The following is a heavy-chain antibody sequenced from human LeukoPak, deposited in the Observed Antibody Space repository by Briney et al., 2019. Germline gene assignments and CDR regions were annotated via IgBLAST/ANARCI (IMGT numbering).Heavy chain of an antibody. CDR2: ISSNGHT. Sequence: GGSLRLSCSASGFTFRKYSMHWVRQGPGKGLEYVSAISSNGHTYYADAVKGRFTISRDNSKSTLYLQMSSLRPEDTAVYYCVKDNREEDWFDPWGQGTLVTVSS. D-gene: IGHD2/OR15-2a*01. CDR3: VKDNREEDWFDP. J-gene: IGHJ5*02. V-gene: IGHV3-64D*09. CDR1: GFTFRKYS.